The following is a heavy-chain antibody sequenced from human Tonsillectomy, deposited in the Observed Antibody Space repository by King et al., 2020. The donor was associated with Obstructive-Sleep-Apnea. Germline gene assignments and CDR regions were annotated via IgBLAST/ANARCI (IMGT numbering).Heavy chain of an antibody. CDR3: ARGRLGADYYYYGMDV. CDR2: ISAYNGNT. CDR1: GYTFTSYG. J-gene: IGHJ6*02. D-gene: IGHD1-26*01. Sequence: VQLVQSGAEVRRPGASVKVSCKASGYTFTSYGITWVRQAPGQGLEWMVWISAYNGNTNYAQKFQGTVTMTTATSTTTAYMERRSLRSDDTAIYYCARGRLGADYYYYGMDVWGQGTTVTVSS. V-gene: IGHV1-18*04.